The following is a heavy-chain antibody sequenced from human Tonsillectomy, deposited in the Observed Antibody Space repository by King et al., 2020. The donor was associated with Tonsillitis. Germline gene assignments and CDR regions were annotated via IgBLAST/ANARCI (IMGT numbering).Heavy chain of an antibody. CDR2: ISGSGAST. Sequence: VQLVESGGGLVQPGGSLRLSCAASGFTFSTYAMSWVRQAPGKVLEWVSAISGSGASTYYADSVRGRVTISRDNSKNTLYLEMNSLRAEDTAVYNCAKAMGYSYLYYFDYWGQGTLVTVSS. V-gene: IGHV3-23*04. J-gene: IGHJ4*02. CDR3: AKAMGYSYLYYFDY. D-gene: IGHD5-18*01. CDR1: GFTFSTYA.